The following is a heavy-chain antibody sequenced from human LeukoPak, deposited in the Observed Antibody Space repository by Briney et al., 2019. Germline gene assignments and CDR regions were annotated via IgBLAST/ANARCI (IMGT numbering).Heavy chain of an antibody. CDR3: ASRMATPSDANWFDP. J-gene: IGHJ5*02. CDR1: GGSISSYY. CDR2: IYYSGST. V-gene: IGHV4-59*12. D-gene: IGHD5-24*01. Sequence: SETLSLTCSVSGGSISSYYWSWIRQPPGKGLEWIGYIYYSGSTNYNPSLKSRVTISVDTSKNQFSLKLSSVTAADTAVYYCASRMATPSDANWFDPWGQGTLVTVSS.